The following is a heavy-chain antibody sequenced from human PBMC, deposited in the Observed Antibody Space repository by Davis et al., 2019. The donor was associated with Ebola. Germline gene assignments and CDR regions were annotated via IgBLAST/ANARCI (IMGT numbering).Heavy chain of an antibody. Sequence: HSQTLSLTCAISGDSVPGSSGAWNWLRQSPSRGLEWLGRTYYSSKWYNESALSVKSRITISADTAKNQLSLHLHSVTPEDTAVYYCARGWLRSAFDQWGQGTLVTVSS. J-gene: IGHJ4*02. CDR2: TYYSSKWYN. D-gene: IGHD5-12*01. CDR1: GDSVPGSSGA. CDR3: ARGWLRSAFDQ. V-gene: IGHV6-1*01.